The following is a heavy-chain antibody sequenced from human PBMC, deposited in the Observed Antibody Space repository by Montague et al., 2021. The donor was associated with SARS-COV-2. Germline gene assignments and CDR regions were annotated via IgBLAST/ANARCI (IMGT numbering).Heavy chain of an antibody. CDR1: GGSLSGYY. V-gene: IGHV4-34*01. CDR2: INHSANT. D-gene: IGHD3-10*01. J-gene: IGHJ6*02. CDR3: ASGIYPSGSYYNRYYYGLNI. Sequence: SETLSLTCAVYGGSLSGYYWSWIRQPPAKGLEWIGEINHSANTKYNPSLKSPVTISIDTSKNKFSLKMTSVTAADTATYYCASGIYPSGSYYNRYYYGLNIWGPGTTVIVSS.